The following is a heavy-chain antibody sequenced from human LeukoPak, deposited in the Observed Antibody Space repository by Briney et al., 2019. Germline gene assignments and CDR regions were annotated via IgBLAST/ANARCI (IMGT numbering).Heavy chain of an antibody. J-gene: IGHJ4*02. Sequence: TGGSRRLPCAASGLTFSSYSMNWVRQAPGKGLEWVGRIKSKTDGGATDYSAPVKGRFTISRDDSKNTLYLQMNSLKTEDTAVYYCTTGHSLVYYWGQGTLVTVSS. CDR3: TTGHSLVYY. V-gene: IGHV3-15*01. CDR2: IKSKTDGGAT. D-gene: IGHD3-10*01. CDR1: GLTFSSYS.